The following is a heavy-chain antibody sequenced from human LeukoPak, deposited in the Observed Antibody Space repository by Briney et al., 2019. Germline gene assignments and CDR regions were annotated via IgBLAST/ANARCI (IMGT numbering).Heavy chain of an antibody. CDR1: GGSISSYY. J-gene: IGHJ4*02. Sequence: SETLSLTCTVSGGSISSYYWSWIRQPPGKGLEWIGYIYYSGSTNYNPSLKSRVTISVDTSKNQFSLKLSSVTAADTAVYCCARDCRSGYFDYWGQGTLVTVSS. CDR2: IYYSGST. V-gene: IGHV4-59*01. CDR3: ARDCRSGYFDY. D-gene: IGHD2-15*01.